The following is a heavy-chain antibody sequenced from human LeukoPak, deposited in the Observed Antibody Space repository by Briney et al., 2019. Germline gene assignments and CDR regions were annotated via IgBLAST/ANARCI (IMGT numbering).Heavy chain of an antibody. CDR1: GYIFTSYG. J-gene: IGHJ6*03. CDR3: ARVADYYYYMDV. Sequence: ASVKVSSKASGYIFTSYGFSWVRQAAGQGLEWMGWISGYSGKTNSAQKFQGRVTMTTDTSTSTAYMELRSLRSDDTAVYYCARVADYYYYMDVWGKGTTVTVSS. CDR2: ISGYSGKT. V-gene: IGHV1-18*01.